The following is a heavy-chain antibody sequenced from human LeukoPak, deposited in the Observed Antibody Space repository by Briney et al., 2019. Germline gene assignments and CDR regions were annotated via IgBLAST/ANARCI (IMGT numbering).Heavy chain of an antibody. CDR2: MSHNRGT. V-gene: IGHV4-38-2*01. CDR3: ASYYASGASGYNYYGMDV. CDR1: GHSISTGYY. Sequence: PSETLSLTCAVSGHSISTGYYWGWIRQPPGKGLEWIGSMSHNRGTYYNPSLKSRVTISMDTSKNQISLRLTSVTAADTAVYYCASYYASGASGYNYYGMDVWGKGTTVTVSS. J-gene: IGHJ6*04. D-gene: IGHD3-10*01.